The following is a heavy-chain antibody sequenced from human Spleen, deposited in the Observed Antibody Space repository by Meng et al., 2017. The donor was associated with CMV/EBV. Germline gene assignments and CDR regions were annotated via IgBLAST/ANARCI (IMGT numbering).Heavy chain of an antibody. D-gene: IGHD2-15*01. CDR1: GFSLCSSGVV. CDR2: IYWDDDK. V-gene: IGHV2-5*02. CDR3: AHRILSRGFDP. Sequence: TLEQSGPTQLKPHQTLMLPCTFSGFSLCSSGVVVGWIRQPPGKALEWLALIYWDDDKRYSPSLKSRLTITKDTSKNQVVLTMTNMDPVDTATYYCAHRILSRGFDPWGQGTLVTVSS. J-gene: IGHJ5*02.